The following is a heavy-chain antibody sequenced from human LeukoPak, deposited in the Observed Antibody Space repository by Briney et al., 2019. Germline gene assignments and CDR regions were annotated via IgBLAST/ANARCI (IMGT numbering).Heavy chain of an antibody. CDR3: ARNGYCSSTSCYGGLDP. V-gene: IGHV4-31*03. CDR1: GGSISSGGYY. J-gene: IGHJ5*02. CDR2: IYYSGST. D-gene: IGHD2-2*01. Sequence: SQTLSLTCTVSGGSISSGGYYWSWIRQHPGKGLEWIGYIYYSGSTNYNPSLKSRVTISVDTSKNQFSLKLSSVTAADTAVYYCARNGYCSSTSCYGGLDPWGQGTLVTVSS.